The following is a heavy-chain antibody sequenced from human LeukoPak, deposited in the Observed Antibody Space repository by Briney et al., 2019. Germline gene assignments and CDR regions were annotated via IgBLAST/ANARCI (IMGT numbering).Heavy chain of an antibody. Sequence: PSETLSLTCTVSGGSISSSSYYWGWIRQPPGKGLEWIGEINHSGSTNYNPSLKSRVTISVDTSKNQFSLKLSSVTAADTAVYYCARGSPRRHYYGSGTPSEAFDIWGQGAMVTVSS. CDR2: INHSGST. J-gene: IGHJ3*02. V-gene: IGHV4-39*07. CDR3: ARGSPRRHYYGSGTPSEAFDI. D-gene: IGHD3-10*01. CDR1: GGSISSSSYY.